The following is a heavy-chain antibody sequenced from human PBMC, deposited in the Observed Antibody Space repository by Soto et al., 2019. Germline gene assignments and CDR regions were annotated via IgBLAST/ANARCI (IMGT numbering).Heavy chain of an antibody. CDR3: ARDGDIQGGPPPKNYAMDV. CDR2: IWSDGSNK. J-gene: IGHJ6*02. Sequence: QVRLVESGGGVVQPGRSLRLSCSASGFTFRNFGFHWVRQAPGKGLEWVALIWSDGSNKYYAESLKGRVSISRDNSKNTLYLEMKSLRFEDTAVYYCARDGDIQGGPPPKNYAMDVWGQGTTVTVSS. D-gene: IGHD5-12*01. CDR1: GFTFRNFG. V-gene: IGHV3-33*08.